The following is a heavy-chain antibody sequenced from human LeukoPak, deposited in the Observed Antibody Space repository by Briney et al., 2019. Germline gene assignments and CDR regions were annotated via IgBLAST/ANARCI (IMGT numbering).Heavy chain of an antibody. CDR1: GFTFSSYA. D-gene: IGHD2-8*01. Sequence: GGSLRLSCAASGFTFSSYAMHWVRQAPGKGLEWVAVISYDGSNKYYADSVKGRFTISRDNSKNTLYLQMNSLRAEDTAVYYCAKDNRAYCTNGVCSSFDFWGQGTLVTVSS. CDR2: ISYDGSNK. J-gene: IGHJ4*02. CDR3: AKDNRAYCTNGVCSSFDF. V-gene: IGHV3-30-3*01.